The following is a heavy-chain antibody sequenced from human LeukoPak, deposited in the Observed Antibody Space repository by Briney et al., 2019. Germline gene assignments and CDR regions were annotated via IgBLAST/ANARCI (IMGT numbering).Heavy chain of an antibody. CDR2: FFSTGRT. CDR1: GGSVSSSNHH. Sequence: SETLSLTCNVSGGSVSSSNHHWAWIRQSPGMGLEWVGTFFSTGRTSQNPDPSLKGRVTLSVDTSRNQFSLKLSSVTAADTAVYYCARVFRPAAMTLYYFDYWGQGTLVTVSS. V-gene: IGHV4-39*07. CDR3: ARVFRPAAMTLYYFDY. J-gene: IGHJ4*02. D-gene: IGHD2-2*01.